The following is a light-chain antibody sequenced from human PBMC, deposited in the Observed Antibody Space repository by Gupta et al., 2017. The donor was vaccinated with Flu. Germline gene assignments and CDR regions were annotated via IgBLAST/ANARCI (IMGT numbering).Light chain of an antibody. CDR1: QSLLHSNGYNV. CDR3: MQARQTLT. J-gene: IGKJ4*01. CDR2: LGS. V-gene: IGKV2-28*01. Sequence: VTPVEPASISCRCSQSLLHSNGYNVLDWYLQNPGQSPQLLIYLGSQRASVVPGRISGSGAGTYFTLKISRVDAEDVGIYYCMQARQTLTFGGGTKVEIK.